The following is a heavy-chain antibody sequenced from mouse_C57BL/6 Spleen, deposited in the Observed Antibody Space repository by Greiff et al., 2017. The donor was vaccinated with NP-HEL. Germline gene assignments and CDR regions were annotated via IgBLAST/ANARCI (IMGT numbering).Heavy chain of an antibody. J-gene: IGHJ3*01. CDR2: INPNNGGT. CDR1: GYTFTDYN. D-gene: IGHD3-2*02. V-gene: IGHV1-22*01. CDR3: ARLGAQALFAY. Sequence: VQLQQSGPELVKPGASVKMSCKASGYTFTDYNMHWVKQSHGKSLEWIGYINPNNGGTSYNQKFKGKATLTVNKSSSTAYMERRSLTSEDSAVYYCARLGAQALFAYWGQGTLVTVSA.